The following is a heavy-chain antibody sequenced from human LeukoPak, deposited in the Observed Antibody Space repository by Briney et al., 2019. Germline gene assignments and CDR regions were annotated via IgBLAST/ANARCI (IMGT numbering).Heavy chain of an antibody. J-gene: IGHJ4*02. CDR3: ARAGPRRDGYNGDY. Sequence: SETLSLTCTVSGGSISSYYWSWIRQPPGKGLEWIGLLHYTGSNAKYNPSLKSRVTISVDTSKNQFSLRLGSVTAADTAVYYCARAGPRRDGYNGDYWGQGTLVTVSS. V-gene: IGHV4-59*01. CDR1: GGSISSYY. CDR2: LHYTGSNA. D-gene: IGHD5-24*01.